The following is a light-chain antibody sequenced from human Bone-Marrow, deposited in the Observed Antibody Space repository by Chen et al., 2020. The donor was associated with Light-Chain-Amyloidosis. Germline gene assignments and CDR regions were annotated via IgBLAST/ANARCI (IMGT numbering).Light chain of an antibody. CDR1: QDISGW. Sequence: DIQMTQSPSSVSASLGDRVTITCLASQDISGWLAWYQQKPGKAPKLLIYAASSLQSGVPSRFSGSGSGTDFTLTISSLQPEDFATYSCQQANRFPWTFGQGTKVEIK. CDR3: QQANRFPWT. V-gene: IGKV1-12*01. CDR2: AAS. J-gene: IGKJ1*01.